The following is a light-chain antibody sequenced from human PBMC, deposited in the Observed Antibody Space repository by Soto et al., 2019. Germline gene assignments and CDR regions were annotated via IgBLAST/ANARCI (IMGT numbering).Light chain of an antibody. CDR3: QQYYSYWT. CDR2: DAS. V-gene: IGKV1-5*01. CDR1: QSIGRW. Sequence: DIQMTQSPSTLSASVGDTVTVTCRASQSIGRWLAWYQQKPGKAPKLLIFDASTSENGVPARFSGSRSGPEFSLTISSLQPDDFATYYCQQYYSYWTFGQGTKVEIK. J-gene: IGKJ1*01.